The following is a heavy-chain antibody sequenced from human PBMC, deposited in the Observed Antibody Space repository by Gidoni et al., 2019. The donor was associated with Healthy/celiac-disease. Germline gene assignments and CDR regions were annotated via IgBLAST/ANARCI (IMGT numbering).Heavy chain of an antibody. CDR3: AKDVL. Sequence: QVQLVESGRGVVQPGRSLRLSCAASGFTFSSYGMHWVRQAPGKGLEWVAVISYDGSNKYYADSVKGRFTISRDNSKNTLYLQMNSLRAEDTAVYYCAKDVLWGQGTLVTVSS. CDR2: ISYDGSNK. J-gene: IGHJ4*02. CDR1: GFTFSSYG. D-gene: IGHD2-8*01. V-gene: IGHV3-30*18.